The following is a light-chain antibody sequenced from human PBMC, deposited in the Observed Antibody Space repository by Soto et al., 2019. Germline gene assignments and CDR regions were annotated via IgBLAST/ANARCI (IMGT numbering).Light chain of an antibody. V-gene: IGKV1-27*01. J-gene: IGKJ1*01. CDR2: AAS. Sequence: DIQMTQSPSSLSASVGDRVTITCRASQGISTYSAWYQQKPWKVPQILISAASAVHSGVPSRFSGSGSGTDFTLTISSLQPEDAATYYCQKYNSAPWTFGQGTTGDIK. CDR1: QGISTY. CDR3: QKYNSAPWT.